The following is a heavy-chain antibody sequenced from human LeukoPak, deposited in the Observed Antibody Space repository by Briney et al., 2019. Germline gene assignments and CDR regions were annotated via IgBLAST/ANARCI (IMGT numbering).Heavy chain of an antibody. CDR1: VYSLRDLS. Sequence: ASVKVSCKISVYSLRDLSLHWVRQAPGKGLEWMGGFHPETGEPVYAQKFQGRLILTEDTSTNTVYMELSSLRSEDTAVYYCARDPPSYYYGSGSYYNVRDYFDYWGQGTLVTVSS. D-gene: IGHD3-10*01. J-gene: IGHJ4*02. CDR2: FHPETGEP. CDR3: ARDPPSYYYGSGSYYNVRDYFDY. V-gene: IGHV1-24*01.